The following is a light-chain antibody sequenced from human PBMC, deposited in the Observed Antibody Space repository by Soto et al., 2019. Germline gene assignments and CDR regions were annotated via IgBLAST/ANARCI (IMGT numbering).Light chain of an antibody. Sequence: IVLTQSPGTLWFSPGGIAALSVRGSQSVSSSSLSWYQQKPGQAPRLLIYDTSSRATDIPDRFSGSGSGTDFTLTISRLEPEDFTVYYCQHYGTSMWTFGQGTKVDIK. CDR2: DTS. J-gene: IGKJ1*01. CDR1: QSVSSSS. V-gene: IGKV3-20*01. CDR3: QHYGTSMWT.